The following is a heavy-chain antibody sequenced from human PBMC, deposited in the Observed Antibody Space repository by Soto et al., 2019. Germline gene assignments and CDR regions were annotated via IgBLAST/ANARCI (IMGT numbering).Heavy chain of an antibody. D-gene: IGHD2-15*01. J-gene: IGHJ5*02. CDR3: ASLRVAAYNWFDP. V-gene: IGHV4-4*02. CDR2: IYHSGST. CDR1: GGSISSSNW. Sequence: NPSETLSLTCAVSGGSISSSNWWSWVRQPPGKGLEWIGEIYHSGSTNYNPSLKSRVTISVDKSKNQFSLKLSSVTAADTAVYYCASLRVAAYNWFDPWGQGTLVTVSS.